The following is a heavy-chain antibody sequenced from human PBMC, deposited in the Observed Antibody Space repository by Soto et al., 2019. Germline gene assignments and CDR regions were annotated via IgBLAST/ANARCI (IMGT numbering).Heavy chain of an antibody. CDR3: AKEWSDARTREKCGLVNY. J-gene: IGHJ4*02. V-gene: IGHV3-23*01. CDR2: ISSSGAST. D-gene: IGHD2-8*01. Sequence: EVQLLESGGDLAQPGGSLRLSCAASGFTFSSYAMTWVRQAPGKGLEWVSTISSSGASTYYADSVEGRFTISRDNSKNTLYLKRNSLRAEDTAVYYCAKEWSDARTREKCGLVNYWGQGTLVTVSS. CDR1: GFTFSSYA.